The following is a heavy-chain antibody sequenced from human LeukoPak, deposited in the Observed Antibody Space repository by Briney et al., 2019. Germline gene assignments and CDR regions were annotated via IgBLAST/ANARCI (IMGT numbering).Heavy chain of an antibody. D-gene: IGHD5-24*01. CDR1: GGSISTYY. V-gene: IGHV4-59*08. CDR3: AGGWLQFAPFDI. J-gene: IGHJ3*02. Sequence: PSETLSLTCTVSGGSISTYYWSWIRQPPGKGLEGIGYIYYSGSKNYNASLKSRVNISVRKSKNHFSLMQGSVSAADTAVYYCAGGWLQFAPFDIWGEGTVVTVSS. CDR2: IYYSGSK.